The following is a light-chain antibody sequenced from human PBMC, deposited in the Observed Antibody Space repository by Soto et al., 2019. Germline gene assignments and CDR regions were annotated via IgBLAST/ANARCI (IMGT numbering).Light chain of an antibody. J-gene: IGKJ4*01. V-gene: IGKV1-27*01. Sequence: DIQMTQSPSSLSASIGDTVAVTCRASQGMSNYVAWYQQKPGKVPKLLIYGASTLRSGVPSRFSGSGSGTDFTLTINNLQPEDVAIYYCQSYNNAPLTFCGGTKVEIK. CDR1: QGMSNY. CDR3: QSYNNAPLT. CDR2: GAS.